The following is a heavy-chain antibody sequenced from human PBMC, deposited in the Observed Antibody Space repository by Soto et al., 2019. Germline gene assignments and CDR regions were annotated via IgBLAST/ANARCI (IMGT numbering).Heavy chain of an antibody. J-gene: IGHJ4*02. V-gene: IGHV4-30-4*01. CDR3: ARGPSGDKVHY. Sequence: SETLSLTCPMSGGSFSPNYWSWIRQPPGEGLEWIGHIFDSGTTYTNPSLRSQVAISLDTSKNHFSLTLSSVTAADTAVYYCARGPSGDKVHYWGQGALVTVSS. D-gene: IGHD7-27*01. CDR2: IFDSGTT. CDR1: GGSFSPNY.